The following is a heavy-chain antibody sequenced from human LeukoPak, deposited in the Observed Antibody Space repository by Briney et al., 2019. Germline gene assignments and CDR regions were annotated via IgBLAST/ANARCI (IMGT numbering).Heavy chain of an antibody. CDR3: ARVGDGGDILTGYPYYYYYYMDV. V-gene: IGHV7-4-1*02. Sequence: GASVKVSCKASGYTFTSYAMNWVRQAPGQGLEWMGWINTNTGNPTYAQGFTGRFVFSLDTSVSTAYLQISSLKAEDTAVYYCARVGDGGDILTGYPYYYYYYMDVWGKGTTVTVSS. J-gene: IGHJ6*03. CDR2: INTNTGNP. D-gene: IGHD3-9*01. CDR1: GYTFTSYA.